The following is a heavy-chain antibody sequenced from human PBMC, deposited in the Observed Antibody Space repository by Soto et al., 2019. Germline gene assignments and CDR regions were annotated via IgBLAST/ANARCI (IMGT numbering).Heavy chain of an antibody. J-gene: IGHJ6*02. CDR2: IYYSGST. CDR3: ARPANDSSGYYGMDV. V-gene: IGHV4-39*01. CDR1: GGSISSSSYY. D-gene: IGHD3-22*01. Sequence: SETLSLTCTVSGGSISSSSYYWGWIRQPPGKGLEWIGSIYYSGSTYYNPSLKSRVTISVDTSKNQFSLKLSSVTAADTAVYYCARPANDSSGYYGMDVWGQGTTVTVSS.